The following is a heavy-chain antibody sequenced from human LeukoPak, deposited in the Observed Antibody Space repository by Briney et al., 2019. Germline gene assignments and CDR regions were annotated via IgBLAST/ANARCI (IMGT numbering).Heavy chain of an antibody. Sequence: SETLSLTCTVSGGSISSYYWSWIRQPPGKGLEWIGYIYYSGSTNYNPSLKSRVTISVDTSKNQFSLKLSSVTPEDTAVYYCARDQRVAGTGIDYWGQGTLVTVSS. CDR2: IYYSGST. CDR3: ARDQRVAGTGIDY. V-gene: IGHV4-59*12. J-gene: IGHJ4*02. CDR1: GGSISSYY. D-gene: IGHD6-19*01.